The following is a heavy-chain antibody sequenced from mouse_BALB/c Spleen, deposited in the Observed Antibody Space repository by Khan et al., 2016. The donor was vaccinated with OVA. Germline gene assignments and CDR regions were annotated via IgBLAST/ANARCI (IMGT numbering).Heavy chain of an antibody. D-gene: IGHD2-14*01. CDR3: ARSTPYYRLFFDY. V-gene: IGHV1-9*01. CDR2: ILPGGGTS. Sequence: QVQLKESGADLMKPGASVKISCTATGYTFSSYWIEWIHQTPGHGLEWIGEILPGGGTSYYTENVKGKATFTADTSSNTAYMQISNLTSEDSAVYYCARSTPYYRLFFDYWGQGTTLTVSS. CDR1: GYTFSSYW. J-gene: IGHJ2*01.